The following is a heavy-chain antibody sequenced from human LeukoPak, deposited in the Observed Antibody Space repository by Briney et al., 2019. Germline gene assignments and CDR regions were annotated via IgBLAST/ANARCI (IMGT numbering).Heavy chain of an antibody. J-gene: IGHJ4*02. Sequence: GGSLRLSCAGSGFSFRASAMHWVRQASGKGLEWVGRIRNKNNNYATTYGESVKGRFTISRDDSKNMAFLQMNSLKTEDTAVYYCTTAAALFFDYWGRGTLVTVSS. V-gene: IGHV3-73*01. D-gene: IGHD6-13*01. CDR1: GFSFRASA. CDR2: IRNKNNNYAT. CDR3: TTAAALFFDY.